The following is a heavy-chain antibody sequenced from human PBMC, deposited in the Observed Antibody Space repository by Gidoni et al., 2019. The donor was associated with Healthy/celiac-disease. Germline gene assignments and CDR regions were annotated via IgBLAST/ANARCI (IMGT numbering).Heavy chain of an antibody. D-gene: IGHD6-6*01. CDR1: GGSFSGYY. Sequence: QVQLQQWGAGLLKPSETLSLTCAVYGGSFSGYYWSWIRQPPGKGLEWIGEINHSGSTNYNPSLKSRVTISVDTSKNQFSLKLSSVTAADTAVYYCARGRAAQTDYWGQGTLVTVSS. CDR2: INHSGST. V-gene: IGHV4-34*01. CDR3: ARGRAAQTDY. J-gene: IGHJ4*02.